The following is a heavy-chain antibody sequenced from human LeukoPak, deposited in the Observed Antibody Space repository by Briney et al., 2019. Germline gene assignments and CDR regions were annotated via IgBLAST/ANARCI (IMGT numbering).Heavy chain of an antibody. CDR2: ISSSGSTI. CDR1: GFTFSDYY. J-gene: IGHJ4*02. CDR3: ARTDSSGYYYFDY. V-gene: IGHV3-11*04. D-gene: IGHD3-22*01. Sequence: GGSLRLSCAASGFTFSDYYMSWIRQAPGKGLEWVSYISSSGSTIYYADSVKGRFTISRDNAKNSLYLQMNSLRAEDTAVYYCARTDSSGYYYFDYWGQGTLATVSS.